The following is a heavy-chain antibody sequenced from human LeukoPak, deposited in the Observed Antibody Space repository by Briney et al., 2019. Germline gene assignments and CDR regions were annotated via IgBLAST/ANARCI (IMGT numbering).Heavy chain of an antibody. J-gene: IGHJ4*02. CDR3: TPSIAVAGSLDY. V-gene: IGHV3-15*01. D-gene: IGHD6-19*01. Sequence: GGSLRLSCAASGFTFSNVWMSWVRQAPGKCLEWAGRIKSKTDGGTTDYAAPVKGRFTISRDDSKNTLNLQMNSLKTEDTAVYYCTPSIAVAGSLDYWGQGTLVTVSS. CDR1: GFTFSNVW. CDR2: IKSKTDGGTT.